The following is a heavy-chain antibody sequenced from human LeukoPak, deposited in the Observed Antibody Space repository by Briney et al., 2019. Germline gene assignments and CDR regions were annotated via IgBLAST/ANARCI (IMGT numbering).Heavy chain of an antibody. CDR2: INHSGST. CDR1: GGSFSGYY. V-gene: IGHV4-34*01. CDR3: ARHPRVQLWSNNRYYFDY. J-gene: IGHJ4*02. D-gene: IGHD2-21*01. Sequence: SETLSLTCAVYGGSFSGYYWSWIRQPPGKGLEWIGEINHSGSTNYNPSLKSRVTISVDTSKNQFSLKLSSVTAVDTAVYYCARHPRVQLWSNNRYYFDYWGQGTLVTVSS.